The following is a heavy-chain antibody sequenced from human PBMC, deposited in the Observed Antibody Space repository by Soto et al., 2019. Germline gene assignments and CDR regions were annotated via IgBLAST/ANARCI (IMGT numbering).Heavy chain of an antibody. CDR3: TRDLSSDFWSGYYRPYYYYGMDV. CDR1: GFTFGDYA. CDR2: IRSKAYGGTT. V-gene: IGHV3-49*03. Sequence: PGGSLRLSCTASGFTFGDYAMSWFRQAPGKGLEWVGFIRSKAYGGTTEYAASVKGRFTISRDDSKSIAYLQMSSLKTEDTAVYYCTRDLSSDFWSGYYRPYYYYGMDVWGQGTTVTVSS. J-gene: IGHJ6*02. D-gene: IGHD3-3*01.